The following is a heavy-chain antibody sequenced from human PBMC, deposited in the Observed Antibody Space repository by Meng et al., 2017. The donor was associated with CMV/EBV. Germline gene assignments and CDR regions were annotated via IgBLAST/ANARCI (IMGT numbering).Heavy chain of an antibody. J-gene: IGHJ4*02. CDR1: GGSISSYY. CDR2: IYYSGST. Sequence: GSLRLSCTVSGGSISSYYWSWIRQPPGKGLEWIGYIYYSGSTNYNPSLKSRVTISVDTSKNQFSLKLSSVTAADTAVYYCARGIYCSSTSCYSDYFVYWGQGTLVTVSS. CDR3: ARGIYCSSTSCYSDYFVY. D-gene: IGHD2-2*01. V-gene: IGHV4-59*01.